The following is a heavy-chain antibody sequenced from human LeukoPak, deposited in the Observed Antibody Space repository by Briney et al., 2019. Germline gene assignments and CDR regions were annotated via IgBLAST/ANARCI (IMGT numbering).Heavy chain of an antibody. CDR2: IIPIFGTA. V-gene: IGHV1-69*13. CDR1: GGTFSSYA. CDR3: ARDPPRTPNWYFDL. Sequence: PGASVKVSCKASGGTFSSYAISWVRQAPGQGLEWMGGIIPIFGTANYAQKFQGRVTITADESTSTAYMELSSLRSEDTAVYYCARDPPRTPNWYFDLWGRGTLVTVSS. J-gene: IGHJ2*01.